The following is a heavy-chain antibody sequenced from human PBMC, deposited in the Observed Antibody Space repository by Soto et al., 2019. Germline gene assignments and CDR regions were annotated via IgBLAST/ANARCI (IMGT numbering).Heavy chain of an antibody. CDR2: IIPILGIA. Sequence: GASVKVSCKASGGTFSSYTISWVRQAPGQGLEWMGRIIPILGIANYAQKFQGRVTITADKSTSTAYMELSSLRSEDTAVYYCARRGYSSSWYSYYYYGMDVWGQGTTVTVSS. CDR3: ARRGYSSSWYSYYYYGMDV. D-gene: IGHD6-13*01. V-gene: IGHV1-69*02. J-gene: IGHJ6*02. CDR1: GGTFSSYT.